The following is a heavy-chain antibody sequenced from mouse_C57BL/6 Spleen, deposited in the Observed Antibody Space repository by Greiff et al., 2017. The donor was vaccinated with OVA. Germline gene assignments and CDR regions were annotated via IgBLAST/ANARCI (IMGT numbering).Heavy chain of an antibody. J-gene: IGHJ1*03. Sequence: EVQLQQSGPGLVKPSQSLSLTCSVTGYSITSGYYWNWIRQFPGNKLEWMGYISYDGSNNYNPSLKNRISITRDTSKNKFFLKLNSVTTEDTATYYCARYGNYDWYFDVWGTGTTVTVSS. CDR1: GYSITSGYY. D-gene: IGHD2-10*02. CDR2: ISYDGSN. CDR3: ARYGNYDWYFDV. V-gene: IGHV3-6*01.